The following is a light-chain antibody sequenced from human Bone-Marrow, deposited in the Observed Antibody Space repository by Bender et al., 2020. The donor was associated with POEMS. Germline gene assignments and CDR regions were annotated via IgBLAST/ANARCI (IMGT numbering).Light chain of an antibody. V-gene: IGLV2-14*01. J-gene: IGLJ2*01. CDR2: DVS. CDR1: SSDVGAYKY. CDR3: SSYTISSLYVL. Sequence: QSALTQPASVSGSPGQSIIISCTGTSSDVGAYKYVAWHQQHPGKAPKVVIFDVSNRPSGVSNRFSGSKSGNTASLTISGLQPEDEADYYCSSYTISSLYVLFGGGTKLTVV.